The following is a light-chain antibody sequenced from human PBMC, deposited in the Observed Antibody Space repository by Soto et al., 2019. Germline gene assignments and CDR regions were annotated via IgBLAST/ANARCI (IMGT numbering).Light chain of an antibody. CDR1: SSDVGRYNY. V-gene: IGLV2-14*03. J-gene: IGLJ1*01. CDR2: DVS. Sequence: QSAPTQPASVSGSPGQSITISCTGTSSDVGRYNYVSWYQQYPGKAPKLMLYDVSKRPSGVADRFAGSKSGNTASLTISGLQPEDEADYYCSSYRSSSTYVFGTGTKLTVL. CDR3: SSYRSSSTYV.